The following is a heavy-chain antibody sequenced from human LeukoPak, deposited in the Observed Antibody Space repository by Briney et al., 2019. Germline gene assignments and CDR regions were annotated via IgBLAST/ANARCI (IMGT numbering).Heavy chain of an antibody. V-gene: IGHV4-59*12. CDR3: ARGGYYYDSSGSMDV. CDR1: GGSISSYY. Sequence: SETLSLTCTVSGGSISSYYWSWIRQPPGKGLGWIGYIYYSGSTNYNPSLKSRVTISVDRSKNQFSLKLSSVTAADTAVYYCARGGYYYDSSGSMDVWGQGTTVTVSS. D-gene: IGHD3-22*01. CDR2: IYYSGST. J-gene: IGHJ6*02.